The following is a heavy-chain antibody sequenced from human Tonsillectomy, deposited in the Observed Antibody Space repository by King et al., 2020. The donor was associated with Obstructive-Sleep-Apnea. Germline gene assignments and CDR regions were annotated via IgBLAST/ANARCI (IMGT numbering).Heavy chain of an antibody. CDR2: ISGSDVST. D-gene: IGHD4-17*01. J-gene: IGHJ3*02. V-gene: IGHV3-23*04. Sequence: VQLVESGGGLVQPGGSLRLSCAASGFRFTSYAMSWVRQAPGKGLEWVSAISGSDVSTYYTDSVEGRFTISRDDSKNTLYLQMNSLRAEDTAVYYCAKDSYGDLPDVFDIWGQGTMVTVSS. CDR1: GFRFTSYA. CDR3: AKDSYGDLPDVFDI.